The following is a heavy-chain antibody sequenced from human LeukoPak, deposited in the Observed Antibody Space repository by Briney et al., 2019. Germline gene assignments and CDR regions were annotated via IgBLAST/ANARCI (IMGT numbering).Heavy chain of an antibody. CDR3: ARDHVGGGQSGWFDP. V-gene: IGHV4-30-2*01. D-gene: IGHD2-21*01. CDR1: GGSISSGGYS. J-gene: IGHJ5*02. Sequence: SETLSLTCAVSGGSISSGGYSWSWIRQPPGKGLEWIGYIYHSGSTYYNPSLKRRVTISVDRSKNQFSLKLSSVTAADTAVYHCARDHVGGGQSGWFDPWGQGTLVTVSS. CDR2: IYHSGST.